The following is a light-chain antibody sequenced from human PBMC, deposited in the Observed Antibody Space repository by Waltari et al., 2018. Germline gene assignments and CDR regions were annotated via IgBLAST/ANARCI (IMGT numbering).Light chain of an antibody. CDR3: FSYADGRSLV. V-gene: IGLV2-23*01. CDR1: STDLGSSTL. Sequence: ASVSGSPGQSITISCTGSSTDLGSSTLVSWYQHHPDKAPKLLIYEGTERPSGISHRFSGSKSGNTASLTISTLPAEDEADYYCFSYADGRSLVFGGGTKLTVL. J-gene: IGLJ2*01. CDR2: EGT.